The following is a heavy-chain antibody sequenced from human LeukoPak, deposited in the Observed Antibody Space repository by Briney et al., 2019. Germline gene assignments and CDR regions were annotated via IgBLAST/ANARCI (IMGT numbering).Heavy chain of an antibody. CDR3: ARGDIVAAINAFDI. CDR2: IYYTGST. D-gene: IGHD5-12*01. J-gene: IGHJ3*02. V-gene: IGHV4-59*01. CDR1: GGSISGYY. Sequence: SETLSLTCTVSGGSISGYYGTWIRQPPGKGLEWIGYIYYTGSTNYNPSLKSRVTISVDTSKNQFSLKLSSVTAADTAVYYCARGDIVAAINAFDIWGQGTMVTVSS.